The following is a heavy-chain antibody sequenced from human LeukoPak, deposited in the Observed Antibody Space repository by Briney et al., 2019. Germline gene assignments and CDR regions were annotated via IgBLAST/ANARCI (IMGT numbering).Heavy chain of an antibody. CDR3: ARGLRDAFDI. J-gene: IGHJ3*02. V-gene: IGHV3-30*03. CDR1: RFSLSNFG. Sequence: SWGSLRLSCAASRFSLSNFGMHWVRQAPGKGLEWVAFISYDGSDRQYADSVKGRFTISRDDSKNTMDLHSNSRRAEDSAVYHCARGLRDAFDIWGQGTMVTVS. CDR2: ISYDGSDR.